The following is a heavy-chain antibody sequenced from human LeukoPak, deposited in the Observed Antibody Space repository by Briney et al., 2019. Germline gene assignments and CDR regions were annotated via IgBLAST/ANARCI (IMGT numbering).Heavy chain of an antibody. Sequence: GGSLRLSCAASGFTFKNYVIHWVRQAPGKGLEWVAVTSSDSNVKLYADSVKGRFTISRDNSRSTLYLQMNSLRPEDTAIYYCAREGYYGSGSPPSLYFDYWGQGTLVTVSS. V-gene: IGHV3-30-3*01. CDR2: TSSDSNVK. CDR3: AREGYYGSGSPPSLYFDY. D-gene: IGHD3-10*01. J-gene: IGHJ4*02. CDR1: GFTFKNYV.